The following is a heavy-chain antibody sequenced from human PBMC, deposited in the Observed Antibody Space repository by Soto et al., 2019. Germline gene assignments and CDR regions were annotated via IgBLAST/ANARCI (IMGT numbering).Heavy chain of an antibody. D-gene: IGHD3-3*01. CDR3: ARITIRGLPWDS. V-gene: IGHV1-18*04. J-gene: IGHJ4*02. CDR2: ISAYNGNT. Sequence: QVQLVQSGAEVKKPGASVKVSCKASGYTFSSYGISWVRQAPGQGLEWMGRISAYNGNTNYAQKFQGRVTMTTDTSTSTAYLELRSLRSDATAVYYCARITIRGLPWDSWGQGTLVTVSS. CDR1: GYTFSSYG.